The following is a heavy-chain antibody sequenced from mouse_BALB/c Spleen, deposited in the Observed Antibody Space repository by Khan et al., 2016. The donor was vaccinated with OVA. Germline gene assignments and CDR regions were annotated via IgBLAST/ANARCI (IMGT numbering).Heavy chain of an antibody. Sequence: EVQLQESGPGLVKPSQSLSLTCTVTGYSITSGYGWNWIRQFPGNKLEWMGYISYSGSTNHNPSLKSRISITRDTSKNQFFLQMNSVTTEDTATXYCIRTARIKYWGQGTTLTVSS. J-gene: IGHJ2*01. D-gene: IGHD1-2*01. CDR3: IRTARIKY. CDR1: GYSITSGYG. CDR2: ISYSGST. V-gene: IGHV3-2*02.